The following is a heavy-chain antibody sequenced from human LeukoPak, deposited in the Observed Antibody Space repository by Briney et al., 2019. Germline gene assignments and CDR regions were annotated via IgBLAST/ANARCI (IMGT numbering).Heavy chain of an antibody. J-gene: IGHJ4*02. CDR3: VKGAESSAYYYSDH. Sequence: PGGSLRLSCAASGFTFSSYWMSWVRQAPGKGLEWVANIKQDGSEKYYVNSVKGRFTISRDNSKNTLYLQMSSLRAEDTAVYYCVKGAESSAYYYSDHWGQGTLVTVSS. V-gene: IGHV3-7*05. D-gene: IGHD3-22*01. CDR1: GFTFSSYW. CDR2: IKQDGSEK.